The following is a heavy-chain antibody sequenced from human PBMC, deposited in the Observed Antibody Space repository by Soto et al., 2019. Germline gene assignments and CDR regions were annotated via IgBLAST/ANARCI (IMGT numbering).Heavy chain of an antibody. D-gene: IGHD4-4*01. V-gene: IGHV1-46*01. J-gene: IGHJ6*02. Sequence: ASLKVSCKASGYTFTSYYMHWVRQAPGQGLEWMGIINPSGGSTSYAQKFQGRVTMTRDTSTSTVYMELSSLRSEDTAVYYCARAYSNRYYYYGMDVWGQGTTVTVSS. CDR1: GYTFTSYY. CDR3: ARAYSNRYYYYGMDV. CDR2: INPSGGST.